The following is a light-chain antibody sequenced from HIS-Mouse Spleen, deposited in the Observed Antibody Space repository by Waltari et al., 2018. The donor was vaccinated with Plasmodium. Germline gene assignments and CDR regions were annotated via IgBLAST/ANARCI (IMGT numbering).Light chain of an antibody. CDR1: SSDVGSYNL. Sequence: QSALTQPASVSGSPGQSITISCTGTSSDVGSYNLVSWYQQHPGKAPKLMIYEGSKRPSGVSNRCSGSKAGNTASVTICGLQAEDEADYYCCSYAGSSTFVVFGGGTKLTVL. CDR2: EGS. CDR3: CSYAGSSTFVV. V-gene: IGLV2-23*03. J-gene: IGLJ2*01.